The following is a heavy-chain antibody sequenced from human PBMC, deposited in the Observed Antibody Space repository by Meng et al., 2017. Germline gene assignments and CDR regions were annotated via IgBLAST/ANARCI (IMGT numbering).Heavy chain of an antibody. J-gene: IGHJ4*02. CDR3: ARDNPHLY. CDR1: GFHFSSYS. V-gene: IGHV3-21*01. Sequence: VMLVESGGGLVKPWGSLRLSCAASGFHFSSYSMNWVRQAPGKGLEWVSSISSSSSYIYYADSVKGRFTISRDNAKNSLYLQMNSLRAEDTAVYYCARDNPHLYWGQGTLVTVSS. CDR2: ISSSSSYI.